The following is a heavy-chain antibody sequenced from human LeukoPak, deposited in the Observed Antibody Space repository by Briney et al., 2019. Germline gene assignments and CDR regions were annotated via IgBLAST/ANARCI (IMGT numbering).Heavy chain of an antibody. J-gene: IGHJ4*02. CDR3: AKAAGGYYDSSGYYFFYY. Sequence: GGSLRLSCAASGFTFDDYAMHWVRQAPGKGLEWVSGISWNSGSIGYADSVKGRFTISRDNAKNSLYLQMNSLRAEDMAFYYCAKAAGGYYDSSGYYFFYYWGPGTLVTVSS. CDR2: ISWNSGSI. CDR1: GFTFDDYA. V-gene: IGHV3-9*03. D-gene: IGHD3-22*01.